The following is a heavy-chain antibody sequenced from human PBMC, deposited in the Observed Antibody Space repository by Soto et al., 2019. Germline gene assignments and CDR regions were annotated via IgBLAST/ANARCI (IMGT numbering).Heavy chain of an antibody. J-gene: IGHJ6*03. V-gene: IGHV1-8*01. Sequence: ASVKVSCKASGYTFTSYDINWVRQATGQGLEWMGWMNPNSGNTGYAQKFQGRVTMTRNTSISTAYMELSSLRSEDTAVYYCARGRSGWYPQSYYYYYYMDVWGKGTTVTVSS. CDR1: GYTFTSYD. D-gene: IGHD6-19*01. CDR2: MNPNSGNT. CDR3: ARGRSGWYPQSYYYYYYMDV.